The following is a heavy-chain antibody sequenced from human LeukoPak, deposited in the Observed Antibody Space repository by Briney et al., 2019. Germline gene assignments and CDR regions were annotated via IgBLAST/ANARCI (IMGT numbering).Heavy chain of an antibody. D-gene: IGHD2-15*01. Sequence: GGSLRLSCAASGFTFTSYAMSWVRQAPGKGLEWVSVIGGSGGSTYYADSVKGRFTISRDNSKNTLYLQMSSLRAEDTAVYYCAIARGRVVATSLDYWGQGTLVTVSS. J-gene: IGHJ4*02. V-gene: IGHV3-23*01. CDR1: GFTFTSYA. CDR3: AIARGRVVATSLDY. CDR2: IGGSGGST.